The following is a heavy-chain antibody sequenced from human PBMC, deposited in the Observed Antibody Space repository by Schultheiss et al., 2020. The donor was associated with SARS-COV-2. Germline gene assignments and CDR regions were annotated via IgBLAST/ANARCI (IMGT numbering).Heavy chain of an antibody. D-gene: IGHD3-10*01. CDR1: GYSFTDYA. CDR3: ARTYYYGLGSYLPTFRFDY. V-gene: IGHV1-3*01. CDR2: INVGNGNT. J-gene: IGHJ4*02. Sequence: ASVKVSCKASGYSFTDYAIHWVRRAPGQSLEWMGWINVGNGNTKYSQKLQGRVTITRDTSASTAYMELSSLRSEDTAVYYCARTYYYGLGSYLPTFRFDYWGQGTLVTVSS.